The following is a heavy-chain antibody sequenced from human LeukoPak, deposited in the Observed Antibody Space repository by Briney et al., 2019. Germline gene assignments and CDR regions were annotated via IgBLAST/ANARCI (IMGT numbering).Heavy chain of an antibody. CDR2: IRGDGVTT. CDR3: ARHVVDGSAFDI. D-gene: IGHD3-9*01. J-gene: IGHJ3*02. CDR1: GFTFSSYS. V-gene: IGHV3-23*01. Sequence: GGSLRLSCAASGFTFSSYSMNWVRQAPGKGLEWVSGIRGDGVTTYYADSVKGRFTISRDNSKNTLYLQMNSLRAEDTAVYYCARHVVDGSAFDIWGQGTMVTVSS.